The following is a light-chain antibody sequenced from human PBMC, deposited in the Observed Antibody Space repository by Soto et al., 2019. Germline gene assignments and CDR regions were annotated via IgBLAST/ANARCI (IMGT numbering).Light chain of an antibody. V-gene: IGKV4-1*01. CDR2: WAS. CDR1: QSVLYTSNNKTY. Sequence: DIVMTQSPDSLSVSLGERATINCKSSQSVLYTSNNKTYLAWYKQKPGQPPKLLIYWASTRESGVPDRFSGSGSGTDFTLTISSLQAEDVAVYYCQQYYSTPYTFGKGTKLEIK. J-gene: IGKJ2*01. CDR3: QQYYSTPYT.